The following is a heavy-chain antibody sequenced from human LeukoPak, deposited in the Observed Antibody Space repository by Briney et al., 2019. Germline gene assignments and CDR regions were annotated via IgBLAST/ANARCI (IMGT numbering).Heavy chain of an antibody. Sequence: PGGSLRLSCAASGFTFSDYYMNWIRQAPGKGLEWVANMVDDGNKKNYVDSVKGRFTISRDNVKSSLYLQMNSLRVEDTAVYYCARGRGIALWGQGTLVTVSS. J-gene: IGHJ4*02. D-gene: IGHD6-13*01. V-gene: IGHV3-7*01. CDR1: GFTFSDYY. CDR3: ARGRGIAL. CDR2: MVDDGNKK.